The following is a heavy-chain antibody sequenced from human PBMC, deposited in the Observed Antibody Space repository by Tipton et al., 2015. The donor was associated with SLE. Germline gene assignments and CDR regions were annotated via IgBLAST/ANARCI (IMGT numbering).Heavy chain of an antibody. V-gene: IGHV1-18*04. CDR2: ISAYNGNT. CDR3: ARVWTSRSGYPVAFDI. D-gene: IGHD6-25*01. CDR1: GYSFTSYW. Sequence: QLVQSGAEVKKPGESLKISCKGSGYSFTSYWIGWVRQAPGQGLEWMGWISAYNGNTNYAQKLQGRVTMTTDTSMSTAYMELRSLRSDDTAVYYCARVWTSRSGYPVAFDIWGQGTMVTVSS. J-gene: IGHJ3*02.